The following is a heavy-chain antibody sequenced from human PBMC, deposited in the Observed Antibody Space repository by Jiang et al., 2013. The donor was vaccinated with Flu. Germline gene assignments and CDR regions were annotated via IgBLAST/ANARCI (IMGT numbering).Heavy chain of an antibody. Sequence: SGAEVKKPGASVKVSCKASGYTFTGYYMHWVRQAPGQGLEWMGIINPSGGSTSYAQKFQGRVTMTRDTSTSTVYMELSSLRSEDTAVYYCARSIAVAGSPYNFDYWGQGTLVTVSS. V-gene: IGHV1-46*03. CDR2: INPSGGST. J-gene: IGHJ4*02. CDR1: GYTFTGYY. CDR3: ARSIAVAGSPYNFDY. D-gene: IGHD6-19*01.